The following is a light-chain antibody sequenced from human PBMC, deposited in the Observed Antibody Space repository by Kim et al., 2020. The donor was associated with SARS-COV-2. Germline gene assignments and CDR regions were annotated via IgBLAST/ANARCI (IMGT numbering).Light chain of an antibody. CDR3: SSYTSTTTSGV. V-gene: IGLV2-14*04. Sequence: QSITISCAGTSSDVGGYNYVSWYQQHPGKAPKLMIFDVTKRPSGVSNRFSGSKSGNTASLTISGLQGEDEADYYCSSYTSTTTSGVFGGGTQLTVL. CDR2: DVT. J-gene: IGLJ3*02. CDR1: SSDVGGYNY.